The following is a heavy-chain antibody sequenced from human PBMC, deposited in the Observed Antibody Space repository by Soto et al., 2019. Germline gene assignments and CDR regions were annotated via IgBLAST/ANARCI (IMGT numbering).Heavy chain of an antibody. V-gene: IGHV1-69*01. Sequence: QVQLLQSGAEVKKPGSSVKVSCKASRGTFRSYAISWVRQAPGQGLEWMGGIIPLFGSTNYAQKFQGRITIAADESTSTAYLELTSLRSEDTAIYYGARVTYYGSGTYNWFDPWGQGTLVTVSS. D-gene: IGHD3-10*01. CDR3: ARVTYYGSGTYNWFDP. J-gene: IGHJ5*02. CDR2: IIPLFGST. CDR1: RGTFRSYA.